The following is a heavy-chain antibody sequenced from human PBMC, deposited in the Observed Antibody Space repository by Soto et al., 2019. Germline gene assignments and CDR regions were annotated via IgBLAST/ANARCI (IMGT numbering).Heavy chain of an antibody. CDR3: ARAGEEMATIPFDY. CDR1: GGSISSGDYY. V-gene: IGHV4-30-4*01. J-gene: IGHJ4*02. CDR2: IYYSGST. D-gene: IGHD5-12*01. Sequence: SETLSLTCTVSGGSISSGDYYWSWIRQPPGKGLEWIGYIYYSGSTYYNPSLKSRVTISVDTSKNQFSLKLSSVTAADTAVYYCARAGEEMATIPFDYWGQGTLVTVSS.